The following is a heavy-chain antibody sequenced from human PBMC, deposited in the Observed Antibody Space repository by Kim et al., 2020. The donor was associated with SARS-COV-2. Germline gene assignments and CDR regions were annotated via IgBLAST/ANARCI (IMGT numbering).Heavy chain of an antibody. CDR2: IYYSGST. CDR3: ARYSSSWFPWYFDL. J-gene: IGHJ2*01. V-gene: IGHV4-59*08. D-gene: IGHD6-13*01. Sequence: SETLSLTCTVSGGSISSYYWSWIRQPPGKGLEWIGYIYYSGSTNYNPSLKSRVTISVDTSKNQFSLKLSYVTAADTAVYYCARYSSSWFPWYFDLWVRGT. CDR1: GGSISSYY.